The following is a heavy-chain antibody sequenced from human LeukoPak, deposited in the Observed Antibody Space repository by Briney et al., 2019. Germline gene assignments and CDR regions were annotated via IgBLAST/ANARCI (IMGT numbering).Heavy chain of an antibody. J-gene: IGHJ4*02. CDR3: AIGGTYGSGS. V-gene: IGHV3-74*01. Sequence: GGSLRLSCAASGFTFANTWMHWVRQAPGKGLVWVSLINNDGSTTNYADSVKGRFTISRDNAKNTVYLQMNSPRAEGTAVYYCAIGGTYGSGSWGQGTLVTVSS. D-gene: IGHD3-10*01. CDR2: INNDGSTT. CDR1: GFTFANTW.